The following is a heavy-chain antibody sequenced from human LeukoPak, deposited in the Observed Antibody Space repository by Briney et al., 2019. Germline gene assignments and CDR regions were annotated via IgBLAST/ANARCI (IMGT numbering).Heavy chain of an antibody. D-gene: IGHD3-22*01. CDR2: IDWDDDK. CDR3: ARIRYYYDSSGYYYLDY. Sequence: SGPTLVNPTQTLTLTCTFSGFSLSPSGMCVSWIRQPPGKALEWLARIDWDDDKYYSTSLKTRLTISKDTSKNQVVLTMTNMDPVDTATYYCARIRYYYDSSGYYYLDYWGQGTLVTVSS. CDR1: GFSLSPSGMC. J-gene: IGHJ4*02. V-gene: IGHV2-70*11.